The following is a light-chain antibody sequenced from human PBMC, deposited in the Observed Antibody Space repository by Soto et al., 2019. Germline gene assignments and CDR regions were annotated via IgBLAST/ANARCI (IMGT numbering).Light chain of an antibody. CDR1: ESVSSN. J-gene: IGKJ1*01. Sequence: EIVMTQSPATLSVSPGERATLSCKASESVSSNLAWFQQKPGQAPRLFMYGASTRANGIPARFSGSGSGTEFTLSISSLQSEDFAVYYCQQYKHWPRTLGQGNKVEI. CDR3: QQYKHWPRT. CDR2: GAS. V-gene: IGKV3-15*01.